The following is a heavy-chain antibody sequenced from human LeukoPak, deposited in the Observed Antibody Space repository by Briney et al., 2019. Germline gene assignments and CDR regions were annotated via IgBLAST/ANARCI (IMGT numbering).Heavy chain of an antibody. CDR3: AKDGVVQWLAYYLDY. CDR1: GFTFSSYS. Sequence: PGGSLRLSCAASGFTFSSYSMNWVRQAPGKGLEWVSSISSSSSYIYYADSVKGRFTISRDNAKNSLYLQMNSLRAEDTAVYYCAKDGVVQWLAYYLDYWGQGTLVTVSS. CDR2: ISSSSSYI. D-gene: IGHD6-19*01. J-gene: IGHJ4*02. V-gene: IGHV3-21*01.